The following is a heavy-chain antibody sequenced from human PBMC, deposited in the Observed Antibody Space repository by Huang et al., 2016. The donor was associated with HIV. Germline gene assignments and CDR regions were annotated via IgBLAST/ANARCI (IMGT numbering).Heavy chain of an antibody. D-gene: IGHD1-1*01. CDR1: GGSFSGYS. CDR2: INHSRSN. V-gene: IGHV4-34*01. CDR3: ARERMMSWLDDHDAFDI. Sequence: QVQLQQWGAGLLKPSETLSLTCAVYGGSFSGYSWGWIRQAPGKGLEWIGEINHSRSNNYNPSLKSRRTISVDTSKNQFSLKLSAVTAADTDVYYCARERMMSWLDDHDAFDIWGQGTMVTVSS. J-gene: IGHJ3*02.